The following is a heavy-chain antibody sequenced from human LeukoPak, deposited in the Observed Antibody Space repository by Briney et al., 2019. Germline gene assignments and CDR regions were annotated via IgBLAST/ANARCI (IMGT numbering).Heavy chain of an antibody. CDR3: ARVLPQKYCSSTSCYTGPYDY. Sequence: GASVKVSCKASGYTFTGYYMHWVRQAPGQGLEWMGWINPNSGGTNYAQKFQGRVTMTRDTSISTAYMELSRLRSDDTAVYYCARVLPQKYCSSTSCYTGPYDYWGQGTLVTVSS. CDR2: INPNSGGT. J-gene: IGHJ4*02. V-gene: IGHV1-2*02. CDR1: GYTFTGYY. D-gene: IGHD2-2*02.